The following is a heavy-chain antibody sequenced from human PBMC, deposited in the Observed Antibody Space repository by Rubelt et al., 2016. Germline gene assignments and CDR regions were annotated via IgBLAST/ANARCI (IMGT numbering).Heavy chain of an antibody. CDR1: GFAFSNYA. J-gene: IGHJ4*02. CDR2: IKQDGSEK. D-gene: IGHD1-14*01. CDR3: ERGGGNVDY. Sequence: EVQLLESGGGLVQPGGSLRLSCAASGFAFSNYAMSWVRQAPGKGLEWVANIKQDGSEKYYVDSVKGRFTISRDNSKNSLELQMNSLRAEETAVYFCERGGGNVDYWGQGALVTVTS. V-gene: IGHV3-7*04.